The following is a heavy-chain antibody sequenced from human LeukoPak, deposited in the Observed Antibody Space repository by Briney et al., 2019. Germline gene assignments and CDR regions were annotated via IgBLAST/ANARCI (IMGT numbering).Heavy chain of an antibody. V-gene: IGHV4-61*02. CDR1: GGSISSGSYY. Sequence: PSQTLSLTCTVSGGSISSGSYYWSWIRQPAGKGLEWIGRIYTSGSTNYDPSLKSRVTISVDTSKNQFSLKLNSVTAADTAVYYCARGGPEIAARSLDYWGRGTLVTVSS. CDR2: IYTSGST. J-gene: IGHJ4*02. CDR3: ARGGPEIAARSLDY. D-gene: IGHD6-6*01.